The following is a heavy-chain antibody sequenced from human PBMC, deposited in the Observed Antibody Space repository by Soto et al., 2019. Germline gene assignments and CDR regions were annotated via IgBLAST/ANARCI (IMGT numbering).Heavy chain of an antibody. J-gene: IGHJ4*02. V-gene: IGHV3-23*01. D-gene: IGHD3-10*01. CDR2: ISGTGDSS. CDR3: AKDNGNYGSGSFSH. Sequence: GGSLRLSCAASGFTFSSYSMSWVRQAPGKGLEWVSLISGTGDSSEYANSVKGRFTISRDYSKTTVFLQMNSLRAEDTAVYFCAKDNGNYGSGSFSHWGQGTLVTVSS. CDR1: GFTFSSYS.